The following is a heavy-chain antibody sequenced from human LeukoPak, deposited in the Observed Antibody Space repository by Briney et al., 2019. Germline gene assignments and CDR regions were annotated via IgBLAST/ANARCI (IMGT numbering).Heavy chain of an antibody. D-gene: IGHD1-26*01. Sequence: GGSLRLSCAASGFTLSSYTMNWVRQAPGKGLEWVSYITSSSSTIYYADSVKGRFTISRDNAKNSLYLQMNSLRVEDTAIYYCATSGSYRFDYWGQGTLVTVSS. J-gene: IGHJ4*02. CDR2: ITSSSSTI. CDR1: GFTLSSYT. V-gene: IGHV3-48*01. CDR3: ATSGSYRFDY.